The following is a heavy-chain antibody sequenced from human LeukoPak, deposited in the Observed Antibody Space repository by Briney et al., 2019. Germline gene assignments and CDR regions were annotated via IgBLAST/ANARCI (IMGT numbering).Heavy chain of an antibody. Sequence: GASVKVSCKASGYTFTGYYMHWVRQAPGQGLEWMGIINPSVGSTEYAQKFQGRVTMTRDTATSTVYMERSSLRSDDTAVYYCARGRRIVVVTATLDSWGQGTLVTVSS. CDR3: ARGRRIVVVTATLDS. CDR1: GYTFTGYY. J-gene: IGHJ4*02. D-gene: IGHD2-21*02. CDR2: INPSVGST. V-gene: IGHV1-46*01.